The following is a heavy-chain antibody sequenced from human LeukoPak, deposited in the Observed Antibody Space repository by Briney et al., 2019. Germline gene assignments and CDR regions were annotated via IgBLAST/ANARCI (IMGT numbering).Heavy chain of an antibody. J-gene: IGHJ5*02. Sequence: SETLSLTCAVYGGSFSGYHWSWIRQPPGKGLEWTGEINHSGSTNYNPSLKSRVTISVDTSKNQFSLKLRSVTAADTAVYYCARGYGSSSYNWFDPWGQGTLVTVSS. D-gene: IGHD6-6*01. V-gene: IGHV4-34*01. CDR1: GGSFSGYH. CDR2: INHSGST. CDR3: ARGYGSSSYNWFDP.